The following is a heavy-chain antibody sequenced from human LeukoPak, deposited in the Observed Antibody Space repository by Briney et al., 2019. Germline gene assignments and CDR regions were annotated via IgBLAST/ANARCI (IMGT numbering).Heavy chain of an antibody. J-gene: IGHJ4*02. D-gene: IGHD2-2*01. CDR1: GFTFSSYS. Sequence: GGSLRLSCAASGFTFSSYSMNWVRQAPGKGLEWVSSISSSSSYIYYADSVKGRFTISRDNAKNSLYLQMNSLRAEDTAVYYCAKGEDIVVVPAASFYFDYWGQGTLVTVSS. V-gene: IGHV3-21*01. CDR2: ISSSSSYI. CDR3: AKGEDIVVVPAASFYFDY.